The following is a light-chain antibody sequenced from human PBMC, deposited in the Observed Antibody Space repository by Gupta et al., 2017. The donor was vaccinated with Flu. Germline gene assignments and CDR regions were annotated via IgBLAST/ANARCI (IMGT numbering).Light chain of an antibody. Sequence: QAVVSQEPSLTVSPGRKVTLTCGSSTGAVSAGHFPYWFQQRPGQAPRALIFDTNNRLSSTPARFSGSRLGGKAALTLSGARPEDEAEYYCLLSFGGAFWVFGGGTRLTVL. CDR2: DTN. CDR1: TGAVSAGHF. V-gene: IGLV7-46*01. CDR3: LLSFGGAFWV. J-gene: IGLJ3*02.